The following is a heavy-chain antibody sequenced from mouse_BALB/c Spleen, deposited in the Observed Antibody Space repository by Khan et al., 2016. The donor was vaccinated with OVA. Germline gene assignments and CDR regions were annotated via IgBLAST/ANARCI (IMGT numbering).Heavy chain of an antibody. Sequence: DVQLQESGPGLVKPSQSLSLTCTVTGYSITSGYGWNWIRQFPGNKLEWMGYISYSGSTNYNPSLKSRISITRDTSKNQFFLQWNSVTIEDTATYYCARTARIKYWGQGTTLTVSS. J-gene: IGHJ2*01. CDR1: GYSITSGYG. CDR2: ISYSGST. CDR3: ARTARIKY. V-gene: IGHV3-2*02. D-gene: IGHD1-2*01.